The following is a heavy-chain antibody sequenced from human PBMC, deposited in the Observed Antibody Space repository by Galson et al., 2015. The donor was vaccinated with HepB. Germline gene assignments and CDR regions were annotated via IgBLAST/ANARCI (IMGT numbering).Heavy chain of an antibody. J-gene: IGHJ4*02. D-gene: IGHD2-15*01. CDR3: AREGGYCSGGSCYSFDY. CDR2: ISSSSSYI. CDR1: GFTFSSYS. V-gene: IGHV3-21*01. Sequence: SLRLSCAASGFTFSSYSMNWVRQAPGKGLEWVSSISSSSSYIYYADSVKGRFTISRDNAKNSLYLQMNSLRAEDTAVYYCAREGGYCSGGSCYSFDYWGQGTLVTVSS.